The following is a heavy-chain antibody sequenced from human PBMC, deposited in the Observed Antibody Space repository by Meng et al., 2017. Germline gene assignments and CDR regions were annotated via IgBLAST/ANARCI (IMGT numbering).Heavy chain of an antibody. D-gene: IGHD5-18*01. J-gene: IGHJ2*01. CDR2: IYPSGST. CDR1: GGSISSSNW. Sequence: VELQESVPGLGKPSGTLSLTGAVSGGSISSSNWWSWVRQPPGKGLEWIGEIYPSGSTNYNPSLKSRVTISVDKSKNQFSLKLSSVTAADTAVYYCARGSGYSYGFNWYFDLWGRGILVTVSS. V-gene: IGHV4-4*02. CDR3: ARGSGYSYGFNWYFDL.